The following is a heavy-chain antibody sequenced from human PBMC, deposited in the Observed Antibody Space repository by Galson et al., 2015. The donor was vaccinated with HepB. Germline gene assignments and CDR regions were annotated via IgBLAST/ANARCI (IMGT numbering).Heavy chain of an antibody. CDR3: AKDIGCSVYLSFDP. D-gene: IGHD5/OR15-5a*01. Sequence: SLRLSCAAFGFTFSSYDMSWVRQAPGKGLEWVSAISGSGGSTYYADSVKGRFTISRDNSKNTMYLQMNSLRAEDTAVYYCAKDIGCSVYLSFDPWGQGTLVTVSS. V-gene: IGHV3-23*01. CDR1: GFTFSSYD. CDR2: ISGSGGST. J-gene: IGHJ5*02.